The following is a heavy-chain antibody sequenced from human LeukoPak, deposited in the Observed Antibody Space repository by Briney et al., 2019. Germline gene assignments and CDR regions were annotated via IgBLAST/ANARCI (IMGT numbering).Heavy chain of an antibody. D-gene: IGHD3-22*01. CDR1: GFTFSSYW. J-gene: IGHJ4*02. Sequence: GGSLRLSCAASGFTFSSYWMSWVRQAPGKGLEWVANIKQDGSEKYYVDSVKGRFTISRDNAKNSPYLQMNSLRAEDTAFYYCARKLVYYDSSGYYQPTHYFDFWGQGTLVTVSS. V-gene: IGHV3-7*03. CDR3: ARKLVYYDSSGYYQPTHYFDF. CDR2: IKQDGSEK.